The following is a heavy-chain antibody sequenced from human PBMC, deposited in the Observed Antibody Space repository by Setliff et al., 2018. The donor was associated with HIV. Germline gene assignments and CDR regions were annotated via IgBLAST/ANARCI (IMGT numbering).Heavy chain of an antibody. CDR2: IYYSGNT. V-gene: IGHV4-39*07. Sequence: NPSETLSLTCTVSGDPIFIGGYYWGWIRQPPGKGLEWIGSIYYSGNTYYNPSLKSRVTILEDTSRNQFSLRLSSVTAADTAIYYCARVPTSSWYVTTQRTKEYFHHWGQGTLVTVSS. J-gene: IGHJ1*01. D-gene: IGHD6-13*01. CDR1: GDPIFIGGYY. CDR3: ARVPTSSWYVTTQRTKEYFHH.